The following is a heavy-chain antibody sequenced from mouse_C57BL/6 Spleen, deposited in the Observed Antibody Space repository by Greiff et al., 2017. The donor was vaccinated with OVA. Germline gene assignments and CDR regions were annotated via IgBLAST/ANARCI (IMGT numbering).Heavy chain of an antibody. J-gene: IGHJ4*01. D-gene: IGHD2-10*02. V-gene: IGHV14-3*01. Sequence: VQLKQSVAELVRPGASVTLSCTASGFNIKNTYMHWVKQRPEQGLEWIGRIDPANGNTKYAPKFQGKATITADTSSNPAYLQLSSLTSEDTAIYYCARGGYGNYVPMDYWGQGTSVTVSS. CDR1: GFNIKNTY. CDR2: IDPANGNT. CDR3: ARGGYGNYVPMDY.